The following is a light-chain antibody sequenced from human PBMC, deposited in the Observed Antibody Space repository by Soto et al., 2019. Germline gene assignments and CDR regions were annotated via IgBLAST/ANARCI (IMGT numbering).Light chain of an antibody. CDR1: QSVSSSY. Sequence: EIVLTQSPGTLSLSPGERATLSGRASQSVSSSYLARYQQKPGQPPRLLSYGASSRATGIPDRFSGSGSGTDFTFTISRLEPEDFVVYDCQQYGSSFTPITFGQGSRLEIK. J-gene: IGKJ5*01. CDR2: GAS. CDR3: QQYGSSFTPIT. V-gene: IGKV3-20*01.